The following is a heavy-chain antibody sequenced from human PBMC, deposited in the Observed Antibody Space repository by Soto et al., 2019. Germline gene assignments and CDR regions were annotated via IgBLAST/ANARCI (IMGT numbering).Heavy chain of an antibody. J-gene: IGHJ5*02. CDR1: GFTFSSYA. CDR3: AKEGVVAATLYWFDP. D-gene: IGHD2-15*01. Sequence: EVQLLESGGGLVQPGGSLRLSCAASGFTFSSYAISWVRQAPGKGLEWVSAISGSGGFTYYADSVKGRFNISRDNAKNTVYLQMNSLRAEDTAVYYCAKEGVVAATLYWFDPWGQGTRVTVSS. V-gene: IGHV3-23*01. CDR2: ISGSGGFT.